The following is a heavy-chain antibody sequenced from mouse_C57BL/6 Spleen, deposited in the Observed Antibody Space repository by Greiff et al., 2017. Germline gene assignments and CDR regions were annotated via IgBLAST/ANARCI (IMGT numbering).Heavy chain of an antibody. V-gene: IGHV2-2*01. J-gene: IGHJ4*01. CDR3: ARSYSTTGYAMDY. D-gene: IGHD2-5*01. CDR2: IWSGGST. CDR1: GFSLTSYG. Sequence: QVQLKQSGPGLVQPSQSLSITCTVSGFSLTSYGVHWVRQSPGKGLEWLGVIWSGGSTDYNAAFIYRLSISKDNSKSQVCFKMISLQADDTAIYYCARSYSTTGYAMDYWGQGTSVTVSS.